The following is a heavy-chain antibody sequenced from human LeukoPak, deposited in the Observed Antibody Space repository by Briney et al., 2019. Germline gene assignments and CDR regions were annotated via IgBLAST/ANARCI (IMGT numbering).Heavy chain of an antibody. V-gene: IGHV3-9*03. Sequence: PGGSLRLSCADSGFTFDDYAMHWVRQAPGEGLEWGSDIIWNSGSIGYADSVKGRSTISRDNAKSTLYLQMNSLRADDMALYYCTRASGYSSGAVDYWGQGTLVTVSS. CDR1: GFTFDDYA. D-gene: IGHD5-18*01. CDR2: IIWNSGSI. J-gene: IGHJ4*02. CDR3: TRASGYSSGAVDY.